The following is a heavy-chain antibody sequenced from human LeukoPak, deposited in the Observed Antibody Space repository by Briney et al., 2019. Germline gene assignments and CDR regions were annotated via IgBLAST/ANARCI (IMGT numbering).Heavy chain of an antibody. Sequence: PGGSLRLSCAASGFTFSNYAMSWVRQASGKGLEGVSVISNNGGSTHYADSVKGRFTISRDNSKNMLYLQMNSLRAEDTAIYYCVLAEYWGQGTLVTVSS. V-gene: IGHV3-23*01. J-gene: IGHJ4*02. CDR1: GFTFSNYA. CDR3: VLAEY. CDR2: ISNNGGST. D-gene: IGHD3-3*02.